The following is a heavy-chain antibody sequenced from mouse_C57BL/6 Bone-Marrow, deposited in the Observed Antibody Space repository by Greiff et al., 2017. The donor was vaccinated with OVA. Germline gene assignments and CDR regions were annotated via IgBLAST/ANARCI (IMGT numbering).Heavy chain of an antibody. CDR3: ARPYYGKCWFAY. CDR1: GFTFSDYY. J-gene: IGHJ3*01. V-gene: IGHV5-12*01. D-gene: IGHD2-1*01. CDR2: ISNGGGST. Sequence: EVQRVESGGGLVQPGGSLKLSCAASGFTFSDYYMYWVRQTPEKRLEWVAYISNGGGSTYYPDTVKGRFTISRDNAKNTLYLQMSRLKSEDTAMYYCARPYYGKCWFAYWGQGTLVTVSA.